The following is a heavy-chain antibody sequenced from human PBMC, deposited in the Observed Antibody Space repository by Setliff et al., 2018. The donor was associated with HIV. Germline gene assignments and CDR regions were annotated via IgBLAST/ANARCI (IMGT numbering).Heavy chain of an antibody. Sequence: PSETLSLTCTVSGGSIGSYYWSWIRQPPGKGLEWIGYIYTSGSTNYNPSLKSRVTISVDTSKNQFSLKLSSVTAADTAVYYCARGLSFYDPGGFDYWGQGTLVTVS. J-gene: IGHJ4*02. CDR2: IYTSGST. V-gene: IGHV4-4*09. CDR3: ARGLSFYDPGGFDY. D-gene: IGHD3-22*01. CDR1: GGSIGSYY.